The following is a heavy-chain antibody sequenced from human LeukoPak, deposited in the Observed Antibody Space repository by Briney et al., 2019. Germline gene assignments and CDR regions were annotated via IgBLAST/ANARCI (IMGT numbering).Heavy chain of an antibody. CDR3: AKHGRATPDY. CDR1: RFTFSDYA. CDR2: ITDISDTT. D-gene: IGHD5-12*01. Sequence: GGSLRLSCAASRFTFSDYAMTWVRQAPGKGLEWVSLITDISDTTYYADSVKGRFTISRDNSKNTLYLQMNSLRAEDTALYYCAKHGRATPDYWGQGTLVTVSS. J-gene: IGHJ4*02. V-gene: IGHV3-23*01.